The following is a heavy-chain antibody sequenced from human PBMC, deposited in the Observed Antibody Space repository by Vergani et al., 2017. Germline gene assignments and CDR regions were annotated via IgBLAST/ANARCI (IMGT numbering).Heavy chain of an antibody. V-gene: IGHV1-69*04. J-gene: IGHJ6*03. CDR2: IIPILGIA. Sequence: QVQLVQSGAEVKKPGSSVKVSCKASGGTFSSYAISWVRQAPGQGLEWMGRIIPILGIANYAQKFQGRVTITADKSTSTAYMELSSLRSEDTAVYYCASLANTPSYCTNGVCYFFYYMDVWGKGP. CDR3: ASLANTPSYCTNGVCYFFYYMDV. D-gene: IGHD2-8*01. CDR1: GGTFSSYA.